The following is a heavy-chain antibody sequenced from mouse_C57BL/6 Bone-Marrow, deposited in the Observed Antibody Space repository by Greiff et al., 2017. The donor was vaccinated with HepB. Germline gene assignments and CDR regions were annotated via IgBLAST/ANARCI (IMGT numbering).Heavy chain of an antibody. J-gene: IGHJ1*03. CDR3: ARRGNGERYFDV. CDR2: ISRGGSYT. V-gene: IGHV5-6*02. Sequence: EVMLVESGGDLVKPGGSLKLSCAASGFTFTSYGMSWVRQTPDKRLEWVATISRGGSYTYYPDSVKGRYTISRDNAKNTLYLQMSSLKSEDTAVYYCARRGNGERYFDVWGTGTTVTVSS. CDR1: GFTFTSYG.